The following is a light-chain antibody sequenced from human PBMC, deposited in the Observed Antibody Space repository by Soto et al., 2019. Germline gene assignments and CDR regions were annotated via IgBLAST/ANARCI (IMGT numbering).Light chain of an antibody. CDR3: SSYTSSSTLYV. J-gene: IGLJ1*01. Sequence: QSALTQPASVSGSPGQSITISCNGTSSDGGAYNYVSWYQQHPGKAPKLMIYEVSNRPSGVSNRFSGSKSGNTASLTISGLQAEDEADYYCSSYTSSSTLYVFGTGTKVTVL. V-gene: IGLV2-14*01. CDR2: EVS. CDR1: SSDGGAYNY.